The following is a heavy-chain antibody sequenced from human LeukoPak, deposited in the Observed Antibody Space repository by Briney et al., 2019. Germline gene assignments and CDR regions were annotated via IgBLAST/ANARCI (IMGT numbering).Heavy chain of an antibody. CDR2: IWYDGSNK. Sequence: PGGSLRLSCRASRFSFSDYDMHWVRQAPGKGLEWVAVIWYDGSNKYYADSVKGRFTISRDNSKNTLYLQMNSLRAEDTAVYYCASTPRSSPAFQHWGQGTLVTVSS. CDR1: RFSFSDYD. J-gene: IGHJ1*01. V-gene: IGHV3-33*08. D-gene: IGHD2-15*01. CDR3: ASTPRSSPAFQH.